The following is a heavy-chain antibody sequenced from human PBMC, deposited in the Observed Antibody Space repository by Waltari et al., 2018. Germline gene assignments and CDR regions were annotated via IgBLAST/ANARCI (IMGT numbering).Heavy chain of an antibody. Sequence: EVQLVESGGGLIQPGGSLRLSCAASGFTVSTKDMSWVRQAPGKGLEWCSEIYKGGRTLYEDSVKGRFTISGDNSKTTLYLQMNSLRPEDKAVYYCAGESGLGGWGFDFWGQGTLVTVSS. CDR3: AGESGLGGWGFDF. V-gene: IGHV3-53*01. D-gene: IGHD3-16*01. CDR2: IYKGGRT. CDR1: GFTVSTKD. J-gene: IGHJ4*02.